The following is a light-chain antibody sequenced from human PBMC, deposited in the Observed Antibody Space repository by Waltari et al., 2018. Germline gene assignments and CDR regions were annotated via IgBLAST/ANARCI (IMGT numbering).Light chain of an antibody. CDR1: QSVSYRSTNKTY. Sequence: DIVLTQSPASLAVSLGERATISCRSSQSVSYRSTNKTYLAWYQQRPGQAPKLLIYWASTRDSGVPARFSGSGSETDFTLTISSLQAEDVAVYYCQQYYHLPRTFGRGTKLQIK. CDR2: WAS. V-gene: IGKV4-1*01. CDR3: QQYYHLPRT. J-gene: IGKJ2*01.